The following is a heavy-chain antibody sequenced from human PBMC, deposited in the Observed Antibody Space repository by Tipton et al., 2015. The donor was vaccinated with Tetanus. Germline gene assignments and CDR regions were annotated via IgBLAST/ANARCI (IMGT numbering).Heavy chain of an antibody. CDR3: ARRSGVASINV. CDR2: ISYGGDNL. CDR1: GFRFSDYG. J-gene: IGHJ4*02. D-gene: IGHD5-12*01. V-gene: IGHV3-30*03. Sequence: SLRLSCAASGFRFSDYGAHWVRQAPGKGLEWVAAISYGGDNLHYADSVRGRFTISRDNAKNSLFLQMNSLRDEDTAVYYCARRSGVASINVWGQGTLVTVSS.